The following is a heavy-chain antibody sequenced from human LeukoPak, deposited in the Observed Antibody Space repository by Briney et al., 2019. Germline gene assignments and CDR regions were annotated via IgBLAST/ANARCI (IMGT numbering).Heavy chain of an antibody. Sequence: GGSPRLSCAASGFTFSAYAMSWVRQAPGKGLEWVSAIGGSGGGTYYADSVKGRFTISRDNSKSTLYLQMNNLRAEDTALYYCAKGSLPLAGRGCFDPWGQGTLVTVSS. CDR2: IGGSGGGT. V-gene: IGHV3-23*01. J-gene: IGHJ5*02. D-gene: IGHD6-19*01. CDR1: GFTFSAYA. CDR3: AKGSLPLAGRGCFDP.